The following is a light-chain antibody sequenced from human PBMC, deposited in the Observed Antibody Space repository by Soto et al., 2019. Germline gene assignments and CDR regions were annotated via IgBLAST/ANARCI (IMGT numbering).Light chain of an antibody. CDR1: SSDVGSYNL. CDR2: EGS. V-gene: IGLV2-23*01. J-gene: IGLJ1*01. CDR3: CSYAGSSIRYV. Sequence: QSALTQPASVSGSPGQSITISCTGTSSDVGSYNLVSWYQQHPGKAPKLMIYEGSKRPSGVSNRFSGSKSGNTASLTISGLQAQDEADYDCCSYAGSSIRYVFGSGTKVTVL.